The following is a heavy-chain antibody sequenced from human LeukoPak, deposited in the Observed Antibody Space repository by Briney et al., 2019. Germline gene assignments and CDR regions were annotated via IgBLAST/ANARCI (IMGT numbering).Heavy chain of an antibody. CDR1: GYTFTSYD. CDR3: AGPKGSWYGGNPLPYYYYGMDV. V-gene: IGHV1-8*01. D-gene: IGHD4-23*01. Sequence: GASVKVSCKASGYTFTSYDINWVRQATGQGLEWMGWMNPNSGNTGYAQKLQGRVTMTTDTSTSTAYMELRSLRSDDTAVYYCAGPKGSWYGGNPLPYYYYGMDVWGQGTTVTVSS. CDR2: MNPNSGNT. J-gene: IGHJ6*02.